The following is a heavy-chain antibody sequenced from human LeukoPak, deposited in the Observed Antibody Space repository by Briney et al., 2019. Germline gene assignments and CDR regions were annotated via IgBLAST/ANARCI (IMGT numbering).Heavy chain of an antibody. V-gene: IGHV1-2*02. CDR2: INPGSGDT. Sequence: GASVKVSCKASGYTFTDYCMHWVRQAPGQGLEWMGWINPGSGDTNYAQKFQGRVTMTRDTSISTAYMELSRLRSDDTAVYYCARDLKLTGFDDWGQGTLVTVSS. D-gene: IGHD1-7*01. CDR1: GYTFTDYC. CDR3: ARDLKLTGFDD. J-gene: IGHJ4*02.